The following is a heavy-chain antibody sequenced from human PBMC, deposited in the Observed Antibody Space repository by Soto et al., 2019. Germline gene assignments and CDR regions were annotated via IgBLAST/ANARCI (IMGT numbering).Heavy chain of an antibody. CDR1: RYTFTGYY. CDR2: IDPDSGDT. J-gene: IGHJ6*02. CDR3: ARSHSAYYYYGMDA. Sequence: VQSGTEMKTPGASVKVTCKTSRYTFTGYYMHWVRQAPGRGLGWMGWIDPDSGDTNYVQKFQGRVTMTRDTSSATAYPEVSGLRRDDTAIYYCARSHSAYYYYGMDAWGQGTAVSVSS. V-gene: IGHV1-2*02.